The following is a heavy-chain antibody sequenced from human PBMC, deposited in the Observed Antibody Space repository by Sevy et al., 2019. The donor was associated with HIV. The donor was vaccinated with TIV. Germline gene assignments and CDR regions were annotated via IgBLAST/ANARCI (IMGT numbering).Heavy chain of an antibody. D-gene: IGHD3-9*01. J-gene: IGHJ4*02. CDR1: GYTFTSQY. CDR2: INPSGGST. CDR3: ARDSDNYDILTGYYPFDY. V-gene: IGHV1-46*01. Sequence: ASVKVPGKASGYTFTSQYMHWVRQAPGQGLEWMGMINPSGGSTSYAQKFQGRVTMTRDTSTSTVHMELSSLRSEDTAVYYCARDSDNYDILTGYYPFDYWGQGTLVTVSS.